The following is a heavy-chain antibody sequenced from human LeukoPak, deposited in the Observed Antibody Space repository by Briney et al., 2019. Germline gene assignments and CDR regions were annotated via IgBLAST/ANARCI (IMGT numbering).Heavy chain of an antibody. J-gene: IGHJ5*02. Sequence: GASVKVSFKAYAYTFTSYYMHWVGQDPAQGLEWMGLINPTGGSTGYAQKFQGRVTMTRDMSTSTDYMELSSLRSEDTAIYYCARDNSVGDNAWWFDPWGQGTLVTVSS. CDR2: INPTGGST. V-gene: IGHV1-46*01. CDR3: ARDNSVGDNAWWFDP. D-gene: IGHD1-26*01. CDR1: AYTFTSYY.